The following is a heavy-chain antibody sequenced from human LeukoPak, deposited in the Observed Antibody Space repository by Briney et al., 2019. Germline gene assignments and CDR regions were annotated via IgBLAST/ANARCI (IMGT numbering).Heavy chain of an antibody. J-gene: IGHJ4*02. D-gene: IGHD3-10*01. CDR1: GGSFSGYY. CDR3: ARPMDYGSGSYQAFDY. CDR2: INHSGST. Sequence: PSETLSLTRAVYGGSFSGYYWSWIRQPPGKGLEWIGEINHSGSTNYNPSLKSRVTISVDTSKNQFSLKLSSVTAADTAVYYCARPMDYGSGSYQAFDYWGQGTLVTVSS. V-gene: IGHV4-34*01.